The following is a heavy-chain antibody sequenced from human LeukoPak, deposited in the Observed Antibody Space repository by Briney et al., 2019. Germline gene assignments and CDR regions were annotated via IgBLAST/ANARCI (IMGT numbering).Heavy chain of an antibody. CDR3: ARLIGSGRYFFDY. D-gene: IGHD6-19*01. CDR2: IYPGDSDT. J-gene: IGHJ4*02. CDR1: GSSFSSYW. Sequence: GESLKISCKGSGSSFSSYWIGWVRQMPGKGLEWMGIIYPGDSDTRYSPAFQGQVTISANKSISTAYLQWGSLKASDTAMYYCARLIGSGRYFFDYWGQGTLVTVSS. V-gene: IGHV5-51*01.